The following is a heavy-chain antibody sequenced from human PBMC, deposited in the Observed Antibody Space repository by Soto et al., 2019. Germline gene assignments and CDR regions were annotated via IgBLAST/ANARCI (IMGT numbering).Heavy chain of an antibody. V-gene: IGHV1-18*01. Sequence: ASVKVSCKASGYTFTSYGISWVRQAPGQGLEWMGWISAYNGNTNYAQKLQGRVTMTTDTSTSTAYMELRSLRSDDTAVYYCARDLSGSWYSPGEGWFDPWGQGTLVTVSS. CDR1: GYTFTSYG. D-gene: IGHD6-13*01. J-gene: IGHJ5*02. CDR2: ISAYNGNT. CDR3: ARDLSGSWYSPGEGWFDP.